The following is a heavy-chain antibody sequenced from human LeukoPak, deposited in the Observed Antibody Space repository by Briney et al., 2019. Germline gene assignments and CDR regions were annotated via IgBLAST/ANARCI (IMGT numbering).Heavy chain of an antibody. Sequence: SETLSLTCTVSGGSLSSYYWSWIRQPPGEGLEWIGYIYYSGSTNYNPSLKSRVTISVDTSKNQFFLKLSSVTAADTAVYYCAREGLSDYVWGSLYYYGMDVWGQGTTVTVSS. CDR1: GGSLSSYY. V-gene: IGHV4-59*12. D-gene: IGHD3-16*01. CDR2: IYYSGST. J-gene: IGHJ6*02. CDR3: AREGLSDYVWGSLYYYGMDV.